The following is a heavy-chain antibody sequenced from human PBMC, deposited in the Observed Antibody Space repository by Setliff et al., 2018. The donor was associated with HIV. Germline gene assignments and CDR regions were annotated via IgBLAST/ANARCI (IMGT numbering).Heavy chain of an antibody. V-gene: IGHV3-48*01. CDR1: GFTFNTYR. CDR3: ARDQLYTKATFDV. D-gene: IGHD3-16*02. CDR2: ISASGSSI. Sequence: GGSLRLSCAASGFTFNTYRMNWVRQTPGKGLEWVSFISASGSSIFYADSVKGRFTISRDNDQNSVYLQMNSLRAEDTAVYYCARDQLYTKATFDVWGQGTLVTVSS. J-gene: IGHJ3*01.